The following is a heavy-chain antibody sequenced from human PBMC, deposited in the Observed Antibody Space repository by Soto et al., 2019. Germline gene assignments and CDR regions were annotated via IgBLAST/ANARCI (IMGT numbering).Heavy chain of an antibody. CDR2: IIPIFGTA. D-gene: IGHD6-19*01. V-gene: IGHV1-69*01. Sequence: QVQLVQSGAEVKKPGSSVKVSCKASGGTFSSYAVSWVRQAPGQGLEWMGGIIPIFGTANYAQKFQGRVTITADESTSTAYMELSSLRSEDTAVYYCARDKAGPHSSGWYELVYWGQGTLVTVSS. CDR3: ARDKAGPHSSGWYELVY. J-gene: IGHJ4*02. CDR1: GGTFSSYA.